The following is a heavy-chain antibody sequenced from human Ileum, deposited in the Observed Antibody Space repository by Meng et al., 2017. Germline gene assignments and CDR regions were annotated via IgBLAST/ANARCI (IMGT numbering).Heavy chain of an antibody. CDR3: VRSNIFGWNPRDH. CDR1: GYTFTDYF. V-gene: IGHV1-2*06. J-gene: IGHJ4*02. D-gene: IGHD3-3*02. Sequence: QGQLVPAGAEGKKPGASLKVSCKASGYTFTDYFVHWVRQAPGQGLEWMGRINPKSGATAYAQKFQGRVTVTSDTSISTAYLDLISLTSDDTALYYCVRSNIFGWNPRDHWGQGTLVTVSS. CDR2: INPKSGAT.